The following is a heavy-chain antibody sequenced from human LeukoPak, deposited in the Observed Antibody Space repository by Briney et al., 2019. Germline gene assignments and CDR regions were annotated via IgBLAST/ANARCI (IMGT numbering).Heavy chain of an antibody. CDR3: ARDKRAVDYYYYYYMDV. CDR2: IKQDGSEK. CDR1: GFTFSSYR. D-gene: IGHD6-19*01. V-gene: IGHV3-7*01. Sequence: RGSLRLSFADSGFTFSSYRMSLVRQAPGKKKKWVANIKQDGSEKYYVDSVKGRFTISRDNAKNSLYLQMNSLRAEDTAVYYCARDKRAVDYYYYYYMDVWGKGTTVTVSS. J-gene: IGHJ6*03.